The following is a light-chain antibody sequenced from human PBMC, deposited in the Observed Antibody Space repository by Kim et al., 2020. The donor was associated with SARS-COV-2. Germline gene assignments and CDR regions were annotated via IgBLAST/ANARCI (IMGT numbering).Light chain of an antibody. CDR2: GAS. Sequence: DIQLTQSPSFLSASVGDRVTLTCRASQGIVTYLAWYQQKPGKAPNLLIYGASILQSGVPSRFRGSGSGTKFTLTISSLQPEDFATYYCQHFHSPLSFGGGTKVDIK. J-gene: IGKJ4*01. CDR1: QGIVTY. CDR3: QHFHSPLS. V-gene: IGKV1-9*01.